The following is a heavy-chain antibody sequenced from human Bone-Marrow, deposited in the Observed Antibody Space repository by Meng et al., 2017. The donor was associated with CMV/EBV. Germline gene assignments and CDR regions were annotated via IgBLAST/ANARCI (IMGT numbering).Heavy chain of an antibody. CDR3: ARGKYSSSWYGMDV. CDR2: IYSGGST. CDR1: GFTVSSNY. V-gene: IGHV3-53*01. J-gene: IGHJ6*02. Sequence: GGSLRLSCAASGFTVSSNYMSWVRQAPGKGLEWVSVIYSGGSTYYADSVKGRFTISRDNSKNTLYLQMNSLRAEDTAVYYCARGKYSSSWYGMDVWGQGPTVTVSS. D-gene: IGHD6-13*01.